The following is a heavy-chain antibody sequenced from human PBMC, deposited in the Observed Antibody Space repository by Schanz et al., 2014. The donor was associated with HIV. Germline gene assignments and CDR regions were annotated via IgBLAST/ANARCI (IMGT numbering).Heavy chain of an antibody. CDR3: TTDQFGGYFVH. J-gene: IGHJ4*02. Sequence: EVQLVESGGGVVQPGGSLRLSCAASGFTFSNYAMNWVRQAPGKGLEWVSAISGGGAGTYYADSVKGRFTISRDNAKNSLYLQMNSLRDDDMAVYYCTTDQFGGYFVHWGQGALVTVSS. D-gene: IGHD5-12*01. V-gene: IGHV3-23*04. CDR2: ISGGGAGT. CDR1: GFTFSNYA.